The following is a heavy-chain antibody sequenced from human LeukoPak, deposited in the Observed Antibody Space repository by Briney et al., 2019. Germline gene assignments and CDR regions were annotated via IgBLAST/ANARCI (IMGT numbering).Heavy chain of an antibody. CDR1: GFTFSAFG. CDR2: ITKSGDTT. D-gene: IGHD3-3*01. CDR3: TKDYCGRFCSAV. J-gene: IGHJ6*02. V-gene: IGHV3-23*01. Sequence: GGSLRLSCAASGFTFSAFGMDWVRQAPGKGLEWVSTITKSGDTTYYVDSVKGRFTISRDNSKNTLYLQMSSLRAEDTAKYYCTKDYCGRFCSAVWGQGTTVTVSS.